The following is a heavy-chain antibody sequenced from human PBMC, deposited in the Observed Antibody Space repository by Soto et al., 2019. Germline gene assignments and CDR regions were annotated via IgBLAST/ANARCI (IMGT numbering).Heavy chain of an antibody. CDR2: ISYDGGNK. V-gene: IGHV3-30*18. CDR1: GFTFSSYG. J-gene: IGHJ6*02. D-gene: IGHD1-1*01. CDR3: AKDTTGTTSYYYYGMDV. Sequence: LRLSCAASGFTFSSYGMHWVRQAPGKGLEWVAVISYDGGNKYYADSVKGRFTISRDNSKNTLYLQMNNLRAEDTAVYYCAKDTTGTTSYYYYGMDVWGQGTTVTVSS.